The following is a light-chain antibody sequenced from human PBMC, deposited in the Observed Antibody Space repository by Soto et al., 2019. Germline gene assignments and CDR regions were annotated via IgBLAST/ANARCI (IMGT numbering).Light chain of an antibody. Sequence: DIQMTQSPSTLSASVGDRVTITCRASQSLSGWLAWYQQKPGKAPKLLIYKTSTLESGVPSRFSGSGSGTQFTLTITSLQPDDFATYYCLQYNSLYTFGQGPKVDIK. J-gene: IGKJ2*01. CDR2: KTS. V-gene: IGKV1-5*03. CDR1: QSLSGW. CDR3: LQYNSLYT.